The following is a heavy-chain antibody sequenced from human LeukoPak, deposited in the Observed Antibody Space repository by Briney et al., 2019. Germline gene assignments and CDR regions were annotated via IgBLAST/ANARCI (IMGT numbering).Heavy chain of an antibody. J-gene: IGHJ4*02. CDR1: GGSFSSYC. D-gene: IGHD3-3*01. Sequence: SEPLSLTWTVSGGSFSSYCWTWFGRPPGKGLDWIGLIYSSGSTNYNPSLKSRVTMSLDTSKNQFSLKLSSVTAADTAVYYCASDFSSWGQGILVTVSS. CDR3: ASDFSS. CDR2: IYSSGST. V-gene: IGHV4-4*07.